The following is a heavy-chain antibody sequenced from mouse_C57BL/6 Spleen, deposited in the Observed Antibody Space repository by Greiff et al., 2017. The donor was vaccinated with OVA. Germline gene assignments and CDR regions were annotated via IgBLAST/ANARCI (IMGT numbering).Heavy chain of an antibody. V-gene: IGHV1-69*01. J-gene: IGHJ2*01. CDR1: GYTFTSYW. Sequence: QVQLQQPGAELVMPGASVTLSCKASGYTFTSYWMHWVKQRPGQGLEWIGEIDPSASYTNYNQKFKGKSTLTVDKSSSTAYMQLSSLTSEDSAVYYCAREGTDNFDYWGQGTTLTVSS. CDR3: AREGTDNFDY. CDR2: IDPSASYT. D-gene: IGHD3-3*01.